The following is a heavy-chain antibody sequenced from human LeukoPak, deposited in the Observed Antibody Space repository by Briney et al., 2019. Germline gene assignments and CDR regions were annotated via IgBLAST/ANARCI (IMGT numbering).Heavy chain of an antibody. V-gene: IGHV4-4*02. CDR3: TRLGHYYSYFDY. CDR1: GGSISTSNW. Sequence: SETLSLTCAVSGGSISTSNWWSWVRQPPGKGLEWIGEIYHSGSTNYNSSLKSRVTISIVKSKNQFSLKLTSVTAADTAVYYCTRLGHYYSYFDYWGQGTLVTVSS. D-gene: IGHD3-10*01. CDR2: IYHSGST. J-gene: IGHJ4*02.